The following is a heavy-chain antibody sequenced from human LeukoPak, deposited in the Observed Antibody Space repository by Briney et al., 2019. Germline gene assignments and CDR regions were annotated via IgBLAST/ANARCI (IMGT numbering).Heavy chain of an antibody. CDR1: GYTFTSYD. J-gene: IGHJ5*02. CDR3: ARGSIAANWSDP. CDR2: MNPNSGNT. D-gene: IGHD6-6*01. V-gene: IGHV1-8*01. Sequence: ASVKVSCKASGYTFTSYDINWVRQATGQGLEWMGWMNPNSGNTGYAQKFQGRVTMTRNTSISTAYMELSSLRSEDTAVYYCARGSIAANWSDPWGQGTLVTVSS.